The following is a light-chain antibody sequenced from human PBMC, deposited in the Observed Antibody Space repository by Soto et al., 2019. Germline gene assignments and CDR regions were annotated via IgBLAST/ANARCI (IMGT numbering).Light chain of an antibody. V-gene: IGLV2-14*01. Sequence: QSVLTQPASVSGSPGQSITISCTGTSSDVVGYNYVSWYQQHPGKAPKLMIYEVSNRPSGVSNRFSGSKSGNTASLTISGLQAEDEADYYCSSYTSSSIDYVFGTGTQLTVL. J-gene: IGLJ1*01. CDR1: SSDVVGYNY. CDR3: SSYTSSSIDYV. CDR2: EVS.